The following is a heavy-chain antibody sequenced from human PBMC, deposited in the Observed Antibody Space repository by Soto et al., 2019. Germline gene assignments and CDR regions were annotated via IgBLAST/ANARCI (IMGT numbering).Heavy chain of an antibody. D-gene: IGHD3-10*01. CDR3: ARDPSYYGSGSPDY. CDR1: GFTFSSYS. J-gene: IGHJ4*02. V-gene: IGHV3-48*01. Sequence: GGSLRLSCAASGFTFSSYSMNWVRQAPGKGLEWVSYISSSSTIYYADSVKGRFTISRDNAKNSLYLQMNSLRAEDTAVYYCARDPSYYGSGSPDYWGQGTLVTVSS. CDR2: ISSSSTI.